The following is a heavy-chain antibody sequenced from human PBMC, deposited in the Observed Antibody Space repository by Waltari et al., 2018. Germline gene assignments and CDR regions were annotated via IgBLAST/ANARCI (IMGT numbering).Heavy chain of an antibody. D-gene: IGHD3-10*01. V-gene: IGHV4-39*01. Sequence: QLQLQESGPGLVKPSETLSLTCTVSGGSISSSSYYWGWIRQPPGKGLGWIGSIYYSGSTYYNPSLKSRVTISVDTSKTQFSLKLSSVTAADTAVYYCAGPHVLLWFEGWGQGTLVTVSS. CDR3: AGPHVLLWFEG. CDR1: GGSISSSSYY. J-gene: IGHJ4*02. CDR2: IYYSGST.